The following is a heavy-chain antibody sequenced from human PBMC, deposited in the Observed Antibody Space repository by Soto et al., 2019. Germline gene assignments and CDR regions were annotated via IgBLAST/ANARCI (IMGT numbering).Heavy chain of an antibody. D-gene: IGHD6-13*01. CDR2: ISAYNGNT. Sequence: QVQLVQSGAEVKKPGASVKVSCKASGYTFTSYGISWVRQAPGQGLEWMGWISAYNGNTNYAQKLQGRVTMTTDTPTSTAYMELRSLRSDDTAVYYCARSSLPPLYYYYGMDVWGQGTTVTVSS. CDR3: ARSSLPPLYYYYGMDV. CDR1: GYTFTSYG. V-gene: IGHV1-18*01. J-gene: IGHJ6*02.